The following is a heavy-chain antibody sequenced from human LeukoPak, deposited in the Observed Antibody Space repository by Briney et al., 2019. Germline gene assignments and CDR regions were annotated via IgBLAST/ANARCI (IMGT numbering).Heavy chain of an antibody. CDR1: GGSISSSTYY. D-gene: IGHD6-13*01. V-gene: IGHV4-39*01. CDR2: IYYSGST. J-gene: IGHJ5*02. CDR3: ARSSGYSSSGGLNWFDT. Sequence: SEILSLTCTVSGGSISSSTYYWGWIRQPPGKGLEWIGSIYYSGSTYYNPSLKSRVTISVDTSKNQFSLKLSSVTAADTAVYYCARSSGYSSSGGLNWFDTWGQGTLVTVSS.